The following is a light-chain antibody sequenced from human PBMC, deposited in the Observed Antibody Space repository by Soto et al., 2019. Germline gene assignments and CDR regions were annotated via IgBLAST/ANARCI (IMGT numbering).Light chain of an antibody. J-gene: IGKJ4*01. CDR2: WSS. CDR3: QQYYSAPLT. V-gene: IGKV4-1*01. CDR1: QSVLSSSNNKNY. Sequence: DIVMTQSPDSLAVSLGERATINCKSSQSVLSSSNNKNYLTWYQQKPGQPPKLLIYWSSTRESRVPDRFSGSGSGTDFTLTISSLQAEDVAVYYCQQYYSAPLTFGGGTKVELK.